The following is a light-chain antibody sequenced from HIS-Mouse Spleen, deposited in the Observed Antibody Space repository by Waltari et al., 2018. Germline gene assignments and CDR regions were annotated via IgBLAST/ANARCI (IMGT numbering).Light chain of an antibody. V-gene: IGKV1-5*03. CDR1: QSISSW. J-gene: IGKJ1*01. CDR2: KAS. CDR3: QQYNSYSWT. Sequence: DIQMTQSPSTLSASVGDRVPITCRASQSISSWLAWYQQKPGKAPKLLIYKASSLEIGVPSRFSGSGSGTEFTLTISSLQPDDFATYYCQQYNSYSWTFGQGTKVEIK.